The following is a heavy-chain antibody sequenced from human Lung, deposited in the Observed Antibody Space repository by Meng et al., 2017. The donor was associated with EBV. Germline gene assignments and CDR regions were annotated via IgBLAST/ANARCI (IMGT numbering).Heavy chain of an antibody. J-gene: IGHJ4*02. CDR1: GGSISSSSYY. CDR2: IYYSGST. CDR3: ARRGWLQSMDY. D-gene: IGHD5-24*01. Sequence: ESAQGLVQLSATLSLYCIVPGGSISSSSYYWGWIRQPPGKGLEWIGSIYYSGSTYYNPSLKSRVTISVDTSKNQFSLKLSSVTAADTAVYYCARRGWLQSMDYWGQGTLVTVSS. V-gene: IGHV4-39*01.